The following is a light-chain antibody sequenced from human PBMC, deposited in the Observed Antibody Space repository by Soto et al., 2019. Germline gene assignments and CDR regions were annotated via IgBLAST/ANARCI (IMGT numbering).Light chain of an antibody. Sequence: QSALTQPASVSGSPGQSITISCTGTSSDVCNYKYVSCYQQHPGKAPKLIIYEVSNRPSGVSNRSSGSKSGNTASLTISGLQAADETDYYCFSYTSSGTYVFGTGTKVTVL. J-gene: IGLJ1*01. V-gene: IGLV2-14*01. CDR1: SSDVCNYKY. CDR2: EVS. CDR3: FSYTSSGTYV.